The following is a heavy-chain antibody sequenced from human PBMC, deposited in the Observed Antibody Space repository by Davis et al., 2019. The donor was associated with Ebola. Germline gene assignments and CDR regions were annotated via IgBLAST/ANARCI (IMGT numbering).Heavy chain of an antibody. J-gene: IGHJ4*02. Sequence: GESLKISCTGSGYSFTSYWIGWLRQMPGKGLEWMGIIYPGDSDTIYSPSLQGQVTISADKSITTAYLQWSSLKASDTAMYYCVRLRSITRLTSFYYWGQGTLVTVSS. CDR3: VRLRSITRLTSFYY. V-gene: IGHV5-51*01. CDR2: IYPGDSDT. D-gene: IGHD3-10*01. CDR1: GYSFTSYW.